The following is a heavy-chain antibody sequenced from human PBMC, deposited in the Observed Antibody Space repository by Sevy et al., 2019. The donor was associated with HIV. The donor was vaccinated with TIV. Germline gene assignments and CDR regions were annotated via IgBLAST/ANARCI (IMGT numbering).Heavy chain of an antibody. CDR3: ARSLDRVYYSYGMDV. Sequence: SETLSLTCTVSGGSISSYYWSWIRQPPGKGLEWIGYIYYSGSTNYNPSLKSRVTISVDTSKNQFSLKLSSVTAADTAVYYCARSLDRVYYSYGMDVWGQGTTVTVSS. D-gene: IGHD3-22*01. V-gene: IGHV4-59*01. J-gene: IGHJ6*02. CDR1: GGSISSYY. CDR2: IYYSGST.